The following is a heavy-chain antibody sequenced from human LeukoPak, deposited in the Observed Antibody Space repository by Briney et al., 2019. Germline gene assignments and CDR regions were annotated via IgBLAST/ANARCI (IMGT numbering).Heavy chain of an antibody. V-gene: IGHV3-53*01. D-gene: IGHD2-15*01. CDR1: GFTVSSNY. J-gene: IGHJ4*02. CDR2: IHSGGTT. Sequence: GGSLRLSCAVSGFTVSSNYMSWVRQAPGKGLEWVSLIHSGGTTDYADSVKDRFTISGDYSKNTVNLQINSLRAEDTAVYYCARERRYCSGDNCYSGLDYWGQGTLVTVSS. CDR3: ARERRYCSGDNCYSGLDY.